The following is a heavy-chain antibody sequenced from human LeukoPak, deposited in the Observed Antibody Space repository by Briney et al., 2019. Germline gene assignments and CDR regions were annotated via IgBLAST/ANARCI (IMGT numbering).Heavy chain of an antibody. V-gene: IGHV3-33*01. Sequence: GSLRLSCAASGFTFSSYGMHWVRQAPGKGLEWVAVIWYDGSNKYYADSVKGRFTISRDNSKNTLYLQMNSLRAEDTAVYYCARDPGELTFDYWGQGTLVTVSS. D-gene: IGHD1-26*01. J-gene: IGHJ4*02. CDR2: IWYDGSNK. CDR3: ARDPGELTFDY. CDR1: GFTFSSYG.